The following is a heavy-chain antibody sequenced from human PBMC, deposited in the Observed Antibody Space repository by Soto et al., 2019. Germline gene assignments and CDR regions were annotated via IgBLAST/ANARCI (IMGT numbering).Heavy chain of an antibody. CDR3: ARGAVAAALITMTDY. J-gene: IGHJ4*02. CDR2: MNPNSGNT. D-gene: IGHD6-13*01. V-gene: IGHV1-8*01. CDR1: GYTFTSYD. Sequence: ASVKVSCKASGYTFTSYDINWVQQATGQGLEWMGWMNPNSGNTGYAQKFQGRVTMTRNTSISTAYMELSSLRSEDTAVYYCARGAVAAALITMTDYWGQGTLVTVSS.